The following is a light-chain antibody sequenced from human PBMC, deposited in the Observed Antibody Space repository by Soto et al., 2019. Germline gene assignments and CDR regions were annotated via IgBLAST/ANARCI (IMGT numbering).Light chain of an antibody. CDR3: QSYDSSLSGSYV. J-gene: IGLJ1*01. V-gene: IGLV1-40*01. CDR2: GNN. CDR1: SSNIGAGYD. Sequence: QSVLTQPPSVSGAPGQRVTISSTGSSSNIGAGYDVHWYQRLPGTAPKVLIYGNNNRPSGVPDRFSGSKSGTSASLAITGLQAEDEADYYCQSYDSSLSGSYVFGTGTTVAVL.